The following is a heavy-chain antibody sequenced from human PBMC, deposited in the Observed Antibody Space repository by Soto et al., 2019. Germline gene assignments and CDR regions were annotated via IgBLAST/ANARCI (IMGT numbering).Heavy chain of an antibody. Sequence: SETLSLTCAVYGGSFSGYYWSWIRQPPGKGLEWIGEINHSGSTNYNPSLKSRVTISVDTSKNQFSLKLSSVTAADTAVYYCARGKYDYYYYYGMDVWGQGTTVTAS. CDR3: ARGKYDYYYYYGMDV. J-gene: IGHJ6*02. D-gene: IGHD2-8*01. CDR1: GGSFSGYY. CDR2: INHSGST. V-gene: IGHV4-34*01.